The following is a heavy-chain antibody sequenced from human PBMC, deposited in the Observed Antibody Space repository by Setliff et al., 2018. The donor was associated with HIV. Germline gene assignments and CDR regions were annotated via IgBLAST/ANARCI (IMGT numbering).Heavy chain of an antibody. V-gene: IGHV4-38-2*01. CDR2: IYYDGST. Sequence: SETLFLTCAVSGYAISSGYYWGWIRQPPGKGLEWIGTIYYDGSTIYDPSLRSRVTMSVDTSKNQFSVKLNSVTAADTAVYFCARWGAGYNSYDSWGQGSLVTVSS. CDR1: GYAISSGYY. J-gene: IGHJ4*02. D-gene: IGHD5-12*01. CDR3: ARWGAGYNSYDS.